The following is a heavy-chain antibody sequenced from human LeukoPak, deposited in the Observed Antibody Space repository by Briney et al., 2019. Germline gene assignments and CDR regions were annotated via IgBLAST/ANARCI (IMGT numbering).Heavy chain of an antibody. Sequence: AESPKVSCKGSGYSFTSYWIGRVRQMPGKGLEWMGIIYHGDSDTRYSPSFQGQVTTSAGKSISTAYLQWSSLKASDTAMYYCARLDTTVAAFDIWGQGTMVTVSS. CDR2: IYHGDSDT. CDR1: GYSFTSYW. CDR3: ARLDTTVAAFDI. D-gene: IGHD4-23*01. J-gene: IGHJ3*02. V-gene: IGHV5-51*01.